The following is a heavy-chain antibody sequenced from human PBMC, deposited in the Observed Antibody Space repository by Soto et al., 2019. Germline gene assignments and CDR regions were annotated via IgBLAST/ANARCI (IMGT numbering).Heavy chain of an antibody. CDR3: ARNKEGIQLKAFDY. J-gene: IGHJ4*02. CDR1: GGTFSSYA. CDR2: IIPIFGTA. V-gene: IGHV1-69*13. Sequence: SVKVSCKASGGTFSSYAISWVRQAPGQGLEWMGGIIPIFGTANYAQKFQGRVTITADESTSTAYMELSSLRSEDTAVYYCARNKEGIQLKAFDYWGQGTLVTVSS. D-gene: IGHD5-18*01.